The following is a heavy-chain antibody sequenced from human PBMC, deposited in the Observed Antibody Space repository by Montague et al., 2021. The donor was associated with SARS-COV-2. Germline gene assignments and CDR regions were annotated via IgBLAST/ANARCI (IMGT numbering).Heavy chain of an antibody. CDR2: VSGTGSKT. D-gene: IGHD3-9*01. Sequence: SRRLSCAASGFIFSNYAMTWVRQAPGKGLEWVATVSGTGSKTYHADAVKGRFTISRDKSTKTVYLQMIGLRAEDTALYFCAKGEQVYFDWSGFDYWGQGALVTVSS. V-gene: IGHV3-23*01. J-gene: IGHJ4*02. CDR3: AKGEQVYFDWSGFDY. CDR1: GFIFSNYA.